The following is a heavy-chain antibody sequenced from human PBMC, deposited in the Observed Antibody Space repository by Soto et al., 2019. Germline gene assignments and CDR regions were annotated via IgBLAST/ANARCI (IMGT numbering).Heavy chain of an antibody. CDR3: ARDLYIAVAGPYFDY. J-gene: IGHJ4*02. D-gene: IGHD6-19*01. CDR1: GYTFTSYY. CDR2: INPSGGST. Sequence: QVQLVQSGAEVKKPGASVKVSCKASGYTFTSYYMHWMRQAPGQGLEWMGIINPSGGSTSYAQKLQGTVTMTRDTSTSTVYMELSSLRSEDTAVYYCARDLYIAVAGPYFDYWGQGTLVTVSS. V-gene: IGHV1-46*03.